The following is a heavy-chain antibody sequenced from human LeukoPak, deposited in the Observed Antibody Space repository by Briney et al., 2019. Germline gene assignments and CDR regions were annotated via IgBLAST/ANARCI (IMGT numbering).Heavy chain of an antibody. J-gene: IGHJ4*02. CDR1: GFTISSNY. V-gene: IGHV3-53*01. CDR3: VRGDYGDYTLFDY. Sequence: GGSLTLSCAASGFTISSNYMSWVRQAAGKGLEWVSVIYSGGSKYFSDSVKGGFTISRDNSKNTLYLQMNSLRAEDTAVYYCVRGDYGDYTLFDYWGQGTLVTVSS. D-gene: IGHD4-17*01. CDR2: IYSGGSK.